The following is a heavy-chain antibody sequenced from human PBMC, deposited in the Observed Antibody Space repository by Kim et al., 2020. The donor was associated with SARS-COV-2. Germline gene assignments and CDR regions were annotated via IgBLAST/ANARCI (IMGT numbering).Heavy chain of an antibody. D-gene: IGHD1-1*01. V-gene: IGHV3-23*01. Sequence: SVKGRFTISRDNSKNPLYLQMNSLRAEDTAVYYCAKGPDLQLEKLNWFDPWGQGTLVTVSS. J-gene: IGHJ5*02. CDR3: AKGPDLQLEKLNWFDP.